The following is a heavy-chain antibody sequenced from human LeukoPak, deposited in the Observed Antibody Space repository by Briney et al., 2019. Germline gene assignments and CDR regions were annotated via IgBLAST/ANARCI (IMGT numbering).Heavy chain of an antibody. Sequence: GGSQRLSCAASGFIFSSYGMHWVRQAPGKGLEGVAVISYDGSNKYYADSVKGRFTISRDNSKNTLYLQMNSLRAEDTAVYYCAKDRLYYRSGNLYYFDYWGQGTLVTVSS. CDR1: GFIFSSYG. CDR2: ISYDGSNK. V-gene: IGHV3-30*18. J-gene: IGHJ4*02. D-gene: IGHD3-10*01. CDR3: AKDRLYYRSGNLYYFDY.